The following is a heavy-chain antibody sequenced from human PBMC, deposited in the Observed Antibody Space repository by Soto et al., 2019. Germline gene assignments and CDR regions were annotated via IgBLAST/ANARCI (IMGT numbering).Heavy chain of an antibody. Sequence: ASVKVSCKASGYTFTSYDINWVRQATGQGLEWMGWMNPNSGNTGYAQKFQGRVTMTRNTSISTAYMELSSLRSEDTAVYYCARELRYSSGWFTHGMDVWGQGTTVTVSS. CDR2: MNPNSGNT. V-gene: IGHV1-8*01. CDR1: GYTFTSYD. D-gene: IGHD6-19*01. CDR3: ARELRYSSGWFTHGMDV. J-gene: IGHJ6*02.